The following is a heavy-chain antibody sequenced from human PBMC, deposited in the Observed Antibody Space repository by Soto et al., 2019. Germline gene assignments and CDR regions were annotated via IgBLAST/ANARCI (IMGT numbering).Heavy chain of an antibody. CDR3: ARVSIPAYYYDSSGYYIMPGSY. D-gene: IGHD3-22*01. Sequence: GASVKVSCKASGYTFTSYGISWVRQAPGQGLEWMGWISAYNGNTNYAQKLQGRVTMTTDTSTSTAYMELRSLRSDDTAVYYCARVSIPAYYYDSSGYYIMPGSYWGQGTLVTVS. J-gene: IGHJ4*02. CDR2: ISAYNGNT. CDR1: GYTFTSYG. V-gene: IGHV1-18*01.